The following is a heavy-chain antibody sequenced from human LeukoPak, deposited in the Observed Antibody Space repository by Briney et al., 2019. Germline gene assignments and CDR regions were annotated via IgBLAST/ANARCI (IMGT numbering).Heavy chain of an antibody. D-gene: IGHD6-19*01. Sequence: PGGSLRLSCAASGFTFGSYEMNWVRQAPGKGLEWVSYISSSGSTIYYADSVKGRFTISRDNAKNSLYLQMNSLRAEDTAVYYCARVQAGYFDYWGQGTLVTVSS. CDR3: ARVQAGYFDY. J-gene: IGHJ4*02. CDR2: ISSSGSTI. CDR1: GFTFGSYE. V-gene: IGHV3-48*03.